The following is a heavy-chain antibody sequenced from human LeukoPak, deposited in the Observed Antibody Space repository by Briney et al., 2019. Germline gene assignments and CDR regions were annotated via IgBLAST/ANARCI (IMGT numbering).Heavy chain of an antibody. J-gene: IGHJ4*02. CDR1: GGSFSGYY. CDR2: ISASGGNT. V-gene: IGHV3-23*01. D-gene: IGHD4-17*01. CDR3: ARGGDYGVKIDY. Sequence: ETLSLTCAVYGGSFSGYYWSWIRQPPGKGLEWFSSISASGGNTYYADSVKGRFTISRDNSKNTLYLQMNSLRAEDTAIYYCARGGDYGVKIDYWGQGTLVTVSS.